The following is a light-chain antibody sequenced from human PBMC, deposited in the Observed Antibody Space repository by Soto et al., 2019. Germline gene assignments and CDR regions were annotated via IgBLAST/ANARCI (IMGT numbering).Light chain of an antibody. V-gene: IGLV1-44*01. CDR3: ATWDDSLNGLV. J-gene: IGLJ3*02. CDR2: NNN. CDR1: SSNIGSNF. Sequence: QSVLTQPPSASGTPGQRVTIPCSGSSSNIGSNFVNWYQQLPGTAPKLLMYNNNQRPSGVPDRFSGSKSGTSASLAISGLQSEGEADYHCATWDDSLNGLVFGGGTQLTVL.